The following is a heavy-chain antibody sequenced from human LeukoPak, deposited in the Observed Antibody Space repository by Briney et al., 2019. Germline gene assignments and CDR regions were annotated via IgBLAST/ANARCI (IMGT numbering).Heavy chain of an antibody. D-gene: IGHD2-2*01. V-gene: IGHV1-8*01. J-gene: IGHJ6*03. CDR1: GYTFTSYD. CDR2: MNPNSGNT. CDR3: ASSGSPRLVVPPYYYYYYMDV. Sequence: GASVKVSCKASGYTFTSYDINWVRQATGQGLEWMGWMNPNSGNTGYAQKFQGRVTMTRNTSISTAYMELSSLRSEDTAVYYCASSGSPRLVVPPYYYYYYMDVWGKGTTVTVSS.